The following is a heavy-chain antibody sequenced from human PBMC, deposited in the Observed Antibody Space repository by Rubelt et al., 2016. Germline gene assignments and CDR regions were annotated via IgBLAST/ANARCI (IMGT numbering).Heavy chain of an antibody. CDR1: GGSISSSSYY. D-gene: IGHD5-24*01. Sequence: QLQLQESGPGLVKPSETLSLTCTVSGGSISSSSYYWGWIRQPPGKGLEWIGSIYYSGSTYYNPSLKSRVTISVDTSKNQFSRKLSAGTAADTAVYYCAGLRRDGYNYPDLDYWGQETLVTVSS. CDR3: AGLRRDGYNYPDLDY. V-gene: IGHV4-39*01. CDR2: IYYSGST. J-gene: IGHJ4*02.